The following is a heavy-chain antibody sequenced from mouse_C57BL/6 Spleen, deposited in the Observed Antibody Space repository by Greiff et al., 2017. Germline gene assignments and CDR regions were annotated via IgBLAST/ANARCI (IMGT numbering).Heavy chain of an antibody. Sequence: VQLKESGGGLVKPGGSLKLSCAASGFTFSDYGMHWVRQAPEKGLEWVAYISSGSITIYYADTVKGRFTISRDKAKNTLFLQMTSLRSEDTAMYYCARLITTVVATDYAMDYWGQGTSVTVSS. J-gene: IGHJ4*01. CDR2: ISSGSITI. D-gene: IGHD1-1*01. CDR3: ARLITTVVATDYAMDY. CDR1: GFTFSDYG. V-gene: IGHV5-17*01.